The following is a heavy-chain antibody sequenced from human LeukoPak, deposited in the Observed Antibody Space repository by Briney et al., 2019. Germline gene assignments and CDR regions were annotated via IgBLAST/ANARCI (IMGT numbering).Heavy chain of an antibody. CDR3: ARGPSLDY. CDR1: GGSISSYY. CDR2: IYYSGST. V-gene: IGHV4-59*01. Sequence: PSETLSLTCTVSGGSISSYYWSWIRQPPGKGLEWIGYIYYSGSTNYNPSLKSRVTISVDTSKNQFSLKLSSATAADTAVYYCARGPSLDYWGQGTLVTVSS. J-gene: IGHJ4*02. D-gene: IGHD3-10*01.